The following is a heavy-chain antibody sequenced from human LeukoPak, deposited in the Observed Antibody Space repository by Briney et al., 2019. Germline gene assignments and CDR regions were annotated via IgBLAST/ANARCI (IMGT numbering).Heavy chain of an antibody. V-gene: IGHV3-21*06. CDR3: ARSGSYGSGNG. D-gene: IGHD3-10*01. J-gene: IGHJ4*02. CDR2: ISSSISYI. Sequence: PGGSLRLSCAASGFTVSAYAMAWVRQAPGKGLEWVSSISSSISYIYYADSVKGRFTISRDNAKNSLYLQMNSLRDDDTAVYYCARSGSYGSGNGWGQGTLVTVSS. CDR1: GFTVSAYA.